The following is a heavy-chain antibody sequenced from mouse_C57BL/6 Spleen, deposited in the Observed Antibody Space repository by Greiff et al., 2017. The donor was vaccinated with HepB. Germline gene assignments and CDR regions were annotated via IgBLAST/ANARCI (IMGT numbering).Heavy chain of an antibody. CDR1: GYTFTSYW. CDR2: IDPSDSYT. Sequence: QVQLQQPGAELVRPGTSVKLSCKASGYTFTSYWMHWVKQRPGQGLEWIGVIDPSDSYTNYNQKFKGKATLTVDTSSSTAYMQLSSLTSEDSAVYYCAREDITTVVAYYAMDYWGQVTSVTVSP. V-gene: IGHV1-59*01. D-gene: IGHD1-1*01. CDR3: AREDITTVVAYYAMDY. J-gene: IGHJ4*01.